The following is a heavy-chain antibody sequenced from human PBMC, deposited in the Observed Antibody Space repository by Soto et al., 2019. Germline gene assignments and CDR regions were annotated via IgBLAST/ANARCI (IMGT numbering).Heavy chain of an antibody. CDR2: INHSGST. CDR1: GGSFSGYY. D-gene: IGHD3-22*01. CDR3: ARRAFSGYEDN. J-gene: IGHJ4*02. Sequence: QVQLQQWGAGLLKPSETLSLTCAVYGGSFSGYYWSWIRQPPGKGLEWIEEINHSGSTNYNPSLKSRVTISVDTSTNQFSLKLSSVTAADTAVYYCARRAFSGYEDNWGQGTLVTVSS. V-gene: IGHV4-34*01.